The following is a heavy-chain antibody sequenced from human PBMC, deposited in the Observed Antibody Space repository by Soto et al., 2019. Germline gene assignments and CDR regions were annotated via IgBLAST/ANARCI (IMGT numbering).Heavy chain of an antibody. J-gene: IGHJ6*02. CDR2: IYYSGST. Sequence: SETLSLTCTVSGGSISSSSYYWGWIRQPPGKGLEWIGSIYYSGSTYYNPSLKSRVTISVDTSKNQFSLKLSSVTAADTAVYYCARHPYYYYGMDVWGQGTTVSVYS. V-gene: IGHV4-39*01. CDR3: ARHPYYYYGMDV. CDR1: GGSISSSSYY.